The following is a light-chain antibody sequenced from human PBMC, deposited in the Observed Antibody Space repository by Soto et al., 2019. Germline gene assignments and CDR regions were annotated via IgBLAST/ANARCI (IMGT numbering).Light chain of an antibody. CDR3: QQRSNRPRT. Sequence: SVLTESTATLSLSPGKRATLSCRASQNISNSLIWYQHKPCQVPRLLIYDESNRDDGIPARFSGSGSGTDFTLTISSLEPEAFALHYCQQRSNRPRTSGHATK. V-gene: IGKV3-11*01. CDR1: QNISNS. J-gene: IGKJ1*01. CDR2: DES.